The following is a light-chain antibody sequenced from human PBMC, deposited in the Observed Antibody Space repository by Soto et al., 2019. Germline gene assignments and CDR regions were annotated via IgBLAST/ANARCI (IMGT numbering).Light chain of an antibody. V-gene: IGKV3-20*01. Sequence: EIVLTQSPGTLSLSPGERATLSCRASQSVSSSYLAWYQQKPGQAPRLLIYGASSRATGIPDRFRGSGSGTDFTLTISRLEPEDFAVYYCQQYGSSLLFTFGPGTKVDIK. CDR1: QSVSSSY. J-gene: IGKJ3*01. CDR3: QQYGSSLLFT. CDR2: GAS.